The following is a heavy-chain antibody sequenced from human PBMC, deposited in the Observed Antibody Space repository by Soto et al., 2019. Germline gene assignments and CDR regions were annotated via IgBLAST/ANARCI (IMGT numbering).Heavy chain of an antibody. J-gene: IGHJ6*02. CDR3: AKEQGVAAYYYYGMDV. CDR1: GFTFSSYG. Sequence: GSLRLSCAASGFTFSSYGMHWVRQAPGKGLEWVAVISYDGSNKYYADSVKGRFTISRDNSKNTLYLQMNSLRAEDTAVYYCAKEQGVAAYYYYGMDVWGQGTTVTVSS. CDR2: ISYDGSNK. V-gene: IGHV3-30*18. D-gene: IGHD6-13*01.